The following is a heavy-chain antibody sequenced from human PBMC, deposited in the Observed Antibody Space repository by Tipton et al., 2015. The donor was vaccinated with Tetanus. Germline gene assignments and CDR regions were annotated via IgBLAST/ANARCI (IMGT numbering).Heavy chain of an antibody. CDR1: GYRFSRYH. V-gene: IGHV1-46*04. CDR2: INPSNGSP. Sequence: QLVQSGAEVKKPGASVNVSCKTSGYRFSRYHMHWVRQAPGQGLQWMGTINPSNGSPVIAQDLQGRLTMTRDKSTSTVYMELSSLRAEDTAVYYCARNLGGLELLLHRSDSYFYGMDVWGQGTPVTVSS. CDR3: ARNLGGLELLLHRSDSYFYGMDV. J-gene: IGHJ6*02. D-gene: IGHD3-3*01.